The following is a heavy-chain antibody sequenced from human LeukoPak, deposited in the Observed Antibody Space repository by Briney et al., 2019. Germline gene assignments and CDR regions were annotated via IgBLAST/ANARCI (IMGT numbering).Heavy chain of an antibody. CDR3: ARGWVGGAFDI. J-gene: IGHJ3*02. Sequence: ASVKVSCKASGYTFTSYAMHWVRQAPGQRLEWMGWISAYNGNTNYAQKLQGRVTMTTDTSTSTAYMELRSLRSDDTAVYYCARGWVGGAFDIWGQGTMVTVSS. V-gene: IGHV1-18*01. D-gene: IGHD1-26*01. CDR2: ISAYNGNT. CDR1: GYTFTSYA.